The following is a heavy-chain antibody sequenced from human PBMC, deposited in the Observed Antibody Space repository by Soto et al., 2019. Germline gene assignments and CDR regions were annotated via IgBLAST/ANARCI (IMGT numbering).Heavy chain of an antibody. D-gene: IGHD1-26*01. Sequence: PSETLSLTCAVYGGSFSGYYWSWIRQPPGKGLEWIGEINHSGSTNYNPSLKSRVTISVDTSKNQFSLKLSSVTAADTAVYYCATATSLYNWFDPWGQGTLVTVSS. CDR1: GGSFSGYY. V-gene: IGHV4-34*01. CDR3: ATATSLYNWFDP. CDR2: INHSGST. J-gene: IGHJ5*02.